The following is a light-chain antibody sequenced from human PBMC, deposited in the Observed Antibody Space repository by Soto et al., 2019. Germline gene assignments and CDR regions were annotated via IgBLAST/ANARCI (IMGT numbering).Light chain of an antibody. Sequence: QSALAQPASVSGSPGQSITISCTGTRSDVGGYNYVYWHQQHPGKAPKLMIYDVTNRPSGVSDRFSGSKSGNTASLTISGLQAEDEAGYYCSSYTSSSTYVFGAGTKVTVL. CDR1: RSDVGGYNY. J-gene: IGLJ1*01. CDR2: DVT. CDR3: SSYTSSSTYV. V-gene: IGLV2-14*01.